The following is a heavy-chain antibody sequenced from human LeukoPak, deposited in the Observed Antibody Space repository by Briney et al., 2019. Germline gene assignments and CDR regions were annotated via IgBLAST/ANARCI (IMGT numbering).Heavy chain of an antibody. Sequence: PSETLSLTCTVSGYSISSGYYWGWIRQPPGKGLEWIGSIYHSGSTYYNPSLKSRVTISVDTSKNQFSLKLSSVTAADTAVYYCARDGTDAEYYYYYMDVWGKGTTVTVSS. CDR1: GYSISSGYY. J-gene: IGHJ6*03. D-gene: IGHD1-26*01. CDR2: IYHSGST. V-gene: IGHV4-38-2*02. CDR3: ARDGTDAEYYYYYMDV.